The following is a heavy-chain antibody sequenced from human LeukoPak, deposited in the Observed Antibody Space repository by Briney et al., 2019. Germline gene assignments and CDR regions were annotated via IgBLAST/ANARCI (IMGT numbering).Heavy chain of an antibody. V-gene: IGHV3-23*01. J-gene: IGHJ4*03. CDR1: GITLSKYG. CDR2: ISDTGGTI. CDR3: AKRGVVIRVILVGFHKQAYYFDS. D-gene: IGHD3-22*01. Sequence: GGSLRLSCAVSGITLSKYGMSWVRQAPGKGLQWVAGISDTGGTITYADSVSGRFTISRDNAKNTLYLQMNSLRAEDTAVYFCAKRGVVIRVILVGFHKQAYYFDSWGHGALVTVSS.